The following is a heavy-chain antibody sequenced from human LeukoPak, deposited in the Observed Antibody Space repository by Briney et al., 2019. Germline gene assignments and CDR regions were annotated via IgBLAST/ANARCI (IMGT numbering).Heavy chain of an antibody. Sequence: ASVKVSCKASGYTFTGYYMHWARQAPGQGLEWMGWINPNSGGTNYAQKFQGRVTMTRDTSISTAYLQWSSLKASDTAMYYCARPTGRDSIGGVWAFDIWGQGTMVTVSS. V-gene: IGHV1-2*02. CDR3: ARPTGRDSIGGVWAFDI. CDR2: INPNSGGT. D-gene: IGHD3-16*01. J-gene: IGHJ3*02. CDR1: GYTFTGYY.